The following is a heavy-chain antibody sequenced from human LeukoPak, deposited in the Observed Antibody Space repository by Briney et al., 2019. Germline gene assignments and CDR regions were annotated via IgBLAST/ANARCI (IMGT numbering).Heavy chain of an antibody. V-gene: IGHV1-18*01. CDR2: ISGHNGDT. CDR3: ARVSGYDSSYIDI. CDR1: GGTFSSYA. Sequence: ASVKVSCKASGGTFSSYAISWVRQAPGQGLEWMGWISGHNGDTTYAQKFAGRVTMTIDRSTSSAYMEMRSLRSDDTAVYHCARVSGYDSSYIDIWGQGTMVTVSS. J-gene: IGHJ3*02. D-gene: IGHD3-22*01.